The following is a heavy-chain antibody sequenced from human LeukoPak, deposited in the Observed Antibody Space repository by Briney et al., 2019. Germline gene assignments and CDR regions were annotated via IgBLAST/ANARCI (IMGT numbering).Heavy chain of an antibody. V-gene: IGHV4-34*01. CDR1: GGSFSGYY. CDR2: INHSGST. CDR3: ARVKGPRYCSGGSCYSSKPIDY. J-gene: IGHJ4*02. D-gene: IGHD2-15*01. Sequence: SETLSLTCAVCGGSFSGYYWSWIRQPPGKGLEWIGEINHSGSTNYNPSLKSRVTISVDTSKNQFSLKLSSVTAADTAVYYCARVKGPRYCSGGSCYSSKPIDYWGQGTLVTVSS.